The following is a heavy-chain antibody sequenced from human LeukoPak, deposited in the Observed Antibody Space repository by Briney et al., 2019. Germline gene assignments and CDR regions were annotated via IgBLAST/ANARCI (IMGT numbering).Heavy chain of an antibody. V-gene: IGHV3-53*01. Sequence: PGGSLRLSCAASGFTVSRNYMTWARQAPGKGLEWVSVIYSGGATYYADSVKGRFTISRDNSKNTLYLQMNSLRAEDTAVHYCARTSGYPYNFDNWGQGTLVTVSS. CDR1: GFTVSRNY. CDR3: ARTSGYPYNFDN. CDR2: IYSGGAT. J-gene: IGHJ4*02. D-gene: IGHD3-22*01.